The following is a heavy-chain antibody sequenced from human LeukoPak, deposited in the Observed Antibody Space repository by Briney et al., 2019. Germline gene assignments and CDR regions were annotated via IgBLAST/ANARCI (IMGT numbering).Heavy chain of an antibody. V-gene: IGHV5-51*01. CDR3: ARRGRRIAAAVVDCYYGMDV. J-gene: IGHJ6*02. CDR2: IYPGDSDT. D-gene: IGHD6-13*01. CDR1: GYSFTSYW. Sequence: GESLKISCKGSGYSFTSYWIGWVRQMPGKGLEWMGIIYPGDSDTRYSPSFQGQVTISADKSISTAYLQWSSLKASDTAMYYCARRGRRIAAAVVDCYYGMDVWGQGTTVTVSS.